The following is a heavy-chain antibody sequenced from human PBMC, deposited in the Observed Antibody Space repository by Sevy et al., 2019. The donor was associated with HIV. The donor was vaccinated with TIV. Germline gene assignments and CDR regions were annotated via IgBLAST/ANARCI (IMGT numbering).Heavy chain of an antibody. CDR1: GFTFSNGW. V-gene: IGHV3-15*01. CDR3: ATEGLYCSGSTCYTEGFDD. D-gene: IGHD2-15*01. CDR2: IKSKTDGGTT. J-gene: IGHJ4*02. Sequence: GGSLRLSCAASGFTFSNGWMSWVRQAPGKGLEWVGRIKSKTDGGTTDYAAPMKGRFTISRDDSKKTVYLQMNSLKSEDTAVYYCATEGLYCSGSTCYTEGFDDWGQGTLVTVSS.